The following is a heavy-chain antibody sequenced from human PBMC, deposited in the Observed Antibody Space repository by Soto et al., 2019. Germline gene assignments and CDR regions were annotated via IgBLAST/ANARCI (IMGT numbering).Heavy chain of an antibody. Sequence: GGSLRLSCAASGLTFSSYAMSWVRQAPGKGLEWVSVISGSDNNTHYADSVKGRFTISRDNSKNTLYLQLNSLRAEDTAVYYCAKDQGLYDSSGYYSPLDYWGQGTLVTVSS. CDR1: GLTFSSYA. V-gene: IGHV3-23*01. D-gene: IGHD3-22*01. CDR3: AKDQGLYDSSGYYSPLDY. CDR2: ISGSDNNT. J-gene: IGHJ4*02.